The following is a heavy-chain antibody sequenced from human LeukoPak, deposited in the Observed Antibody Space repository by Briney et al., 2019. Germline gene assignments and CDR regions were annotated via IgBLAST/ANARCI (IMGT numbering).Heavy chain of an antibody. V-gene: IGHV3-53*01. D-gene: IGHD3-16*01. CDR2: IYSGGGT. Sequence: PGGSLRLSCAASGFIVSGDFMSWVRQAPGKGLEWVSVIYSGGGTSYADSVKGRFTISRDNSKNTLYLQMNSLRPEDTAVYYCARGGSNYGYEAYWGQGTLVTVSS. J-gene: IGHJ4*02. CDR3: ARGGSNYGYEAY. CDR1: GFIVSGDF.